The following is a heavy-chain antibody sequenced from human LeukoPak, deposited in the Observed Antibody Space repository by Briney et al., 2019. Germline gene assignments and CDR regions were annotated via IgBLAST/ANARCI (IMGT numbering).Heavy chain of an antibody. J-gene: IGHJ4*02. V-gene: IGHV4-59*08. CDR1: GGSISSYY. Sequence: PSETLSLTCTVSGGSISSYYWSWIRQPPGKGLEWIGYIYYSGSTNYNPSLKSRVTISVDTSKNQFSLKLSSVTAADTAVYYCARAHGDDYCFDYWGQGTLVTASS. CDR2: IYYSGST. D-gene: IGHD4-17*01. CDR3: ARAHGDDYCFDY.